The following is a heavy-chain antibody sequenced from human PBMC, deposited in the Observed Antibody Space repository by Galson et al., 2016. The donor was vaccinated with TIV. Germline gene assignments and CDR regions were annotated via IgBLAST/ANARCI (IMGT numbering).Heavy chain of an antibody. J-gene: IGHJ6*03. V-gene: IGHV3-21*01. D-gene: IGHD5-12*01. CDR2: ISDTFRFI. CDR1: GFSFSSYS. CDR3: ARVRTDYRGSHYMDV. Sequence: SLRLSCAASGFSFSSYSMNWVRQAPGKGLEWVSFISDTFRFIYYGDSVQGRFSISRDNAKNTLYLELTSLRAEDTAVYYCARVRTDYRGSHYMDVWGKGTTVTVSS.